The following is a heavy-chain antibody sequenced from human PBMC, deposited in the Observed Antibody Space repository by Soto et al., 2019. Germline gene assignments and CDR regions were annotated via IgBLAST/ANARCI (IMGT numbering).Heavy chain of an antibody. V-gene: IGHV1-69*01. J-gene: IGHJ4*02. D-gene: IGHD5-12*01. CDR3: AGRVGGHDSLDS. Sequence: QVQLVQSGAEVKKPGSSVKVSCKATGGTFNNHAASWVRQAPGLGLEWLGGIIPLLGTTSYGQKFQGRVTITANASTNTAFMELASLRPDDTAVYYCAGRVGGHDSLDSWGQGTLVTVSS. CDR2: IIPLLGTT. CDR1: GGTFNNHA.